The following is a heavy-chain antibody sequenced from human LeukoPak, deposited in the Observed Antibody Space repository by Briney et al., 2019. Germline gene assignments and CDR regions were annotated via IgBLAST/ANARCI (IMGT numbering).Heavy chain of an antibody. CDR3: ARGNYGSGPYYMAV. Sequence: GGSLRLSCATSGFTFNEHYLGWVRQAPGKGLEWVGRTKNRANSYTTEYAASVKGRFTISRDDSKNSLRLQMNSLKTEDTAVYYCARGNYGSGPYYMAVWGRGTTVTISS. D-gene: IGHD3-10*01. J-gene: IGHJ6*03. V-gene: IGHV3-72*01. CDR1: GFTFNEHY. CDR2: TKNRANSYTT.